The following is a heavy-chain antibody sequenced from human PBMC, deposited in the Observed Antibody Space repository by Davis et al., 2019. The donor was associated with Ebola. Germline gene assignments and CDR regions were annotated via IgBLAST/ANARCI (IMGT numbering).Heavy chain of an antibody. J-gene: IGHJ4*02. V-gene: IGHV1-18*04. Sequence: ASVKVSCKSSGYTFTSYGLVWVRQAPGLGLEWMGWNSGCNTKPNCAQKLQGRVTVSKDTSTNTAYMDLRSLTSDATAISYCSRAPNYDFLTGTSSYYFDYWGQGPLVTVSS. D-gene: IGHD3-9*01. CDR3: SRAPNYDFLTGTSSYYFDY. CDR1: GYTFTSYG. CDR2: NSGCNTKP.